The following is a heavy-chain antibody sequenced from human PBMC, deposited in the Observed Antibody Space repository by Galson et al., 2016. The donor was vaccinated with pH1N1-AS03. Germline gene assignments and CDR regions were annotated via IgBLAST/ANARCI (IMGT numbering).Heavy chain of an antibody. D-gene: IGHD6-25*01. CDR3: ARRGDTAAADPFDY. V-gene: IGHV3-23*01. CDR2: ANDDGFGT. J-gene: IGHJ4*02. CDR1: GFTFSDYA. Sequence: SLRLSCAASGFTFSDYAVHWVRQAPGKGLEWVSGANDDGFGTFYADSVKGRFTISRHDSKNTLYLQMNSLRAEDTALYYCARRGDTAAADPFDYWGQGTLVTVSS.